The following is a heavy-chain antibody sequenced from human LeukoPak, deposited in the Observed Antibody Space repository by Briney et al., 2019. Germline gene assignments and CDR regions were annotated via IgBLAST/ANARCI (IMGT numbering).Heavy chain of an antibody. D-gene: IGHD5-12*01. V-gene: IGHV1-46*01. CDR3: ARLEGLAATMGD. CDR2: IKPEGGRT. CDR1: GYTFTSYY. J-gene: IGHJ4*02. Sequence: ASVKVSCKASGYTFTSYYMHWVRQAPGQGLEWMGLIKPEGGRTIYAQKFKGRVTMTRDTSTSTVYMELSSLRSEDTAVYYCARLEGLAATMGDWGQGTLATVSS.